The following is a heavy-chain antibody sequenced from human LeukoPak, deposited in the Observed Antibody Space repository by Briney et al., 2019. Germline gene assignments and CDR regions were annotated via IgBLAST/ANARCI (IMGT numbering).Heavy chain of an antibody. Sequence: GGSLRLSCAASGFNFEDYPMHWVRQTPGKGLEWVSLINWDGGSTYYADSVKGRFAISRDNNKNSLYLQMTSLRTEDTALYYCTKGSNTWPSLFDYWGQGTLVTVSS. J-gene: IGHJ4*02. CDR1: GFNFEDYP. V-gene: IGHV3-43*01. D-gene: IGHD2-2*02. CDR3: TKGSNTWPSLFDY. CDR2: INWDGGST.